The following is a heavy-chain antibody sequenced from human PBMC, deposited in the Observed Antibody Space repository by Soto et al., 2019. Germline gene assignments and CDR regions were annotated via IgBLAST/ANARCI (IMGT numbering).Heavy chain of an antibody. Sequence: GGSLRLSCAASGFTFSSYSMNWVRQAPGKGLEWVSSISSSSSYIYYADSVKGRFTISRDNAKNSLYLQMNSLRAEDTAVYYCARVALYCSGGSCFPRYFDYWGQGTLVTVSS. CDR2: ISSSSSYI. D-gene: IGHD2-15*01. CDR1: GFTFSSYS. J-gene: IGHJ4*02. CDR3: ARVALYCSGGSCFPRYFDY. V-gene: IGHV3-21*01.